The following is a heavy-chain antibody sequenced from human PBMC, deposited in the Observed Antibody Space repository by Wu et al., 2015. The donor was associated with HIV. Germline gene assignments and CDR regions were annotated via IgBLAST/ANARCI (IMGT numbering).Heavy chain of an antibody. CDR2: IIPSFGPA. CDR3: AREIFDNYGMDV. D-gene: IGHD3-3*01. CDR1: GYTFTSYG. J-gene: IGHJ6*02. V-gene: IGHV1-69*05. Sequence: QVQLVQSGAEVKKPGASVKVSCKASGYTFTSYGISWVRQAPGQGLEWMGGIIPSFGPANYAQNFQGRVTITTDESMSIAYMELTSLRSEDTAVYYCAREIFDNYGMDVWGQGTTVTVSS.